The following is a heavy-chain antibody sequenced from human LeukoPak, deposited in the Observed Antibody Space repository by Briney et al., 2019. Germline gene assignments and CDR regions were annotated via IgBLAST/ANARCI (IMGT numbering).Heavy chain of an antibody. J-gene: IGHJ3*02. CDR3: ARDPGWSSFDI. Sequence: PGGSLRLSCVASGFSFTSYWMSWVRQAPGKDPEFVANINQDAGTTNYVDSVKGRFTISRDNAENSLYLQMSSLRAEDTALYYCARDPGWSSFDIWGQGIMVTVSS. CDR2: INQDAGTT. CDR1: GFSFTSYW. V-gene: IGHV3-7*03. D-gene: IGHD2-15*01.